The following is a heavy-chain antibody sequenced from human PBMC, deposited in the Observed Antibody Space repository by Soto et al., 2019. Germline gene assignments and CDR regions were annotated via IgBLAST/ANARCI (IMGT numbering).Heavy chain of an antibody. V-gene: IGHV1-69*19. J-gene: IGHJ4*02. D-gene: IGHD2-15*01. CDR3: ARDRCSGGSCYGDY. CDR1: GGTFSSYA. Sequence: QVQLVQSGAEVKKPGSSVKVSCKASGGTFSSYAISWVRQAPGQGLEWMGGIIPIFGTANYAQKFQGRVTITADESTRKANIELSSLRSEDTAVYYCARDRCSGGSCYGDYWGQGTLVTVSS. CDR2: IIPIFGTA.